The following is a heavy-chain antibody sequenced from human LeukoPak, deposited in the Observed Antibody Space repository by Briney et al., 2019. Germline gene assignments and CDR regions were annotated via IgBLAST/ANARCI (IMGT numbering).Heavy chain of an antibody. V-gene: IGHV3-23*01. CDR1: GFTFSSYG. D-gene: IGHD4-17*01. CDR3: SRDGDYDQYFFDS. Sequence: GGSLRLSCAASGFTFSSYGMSWVRQAPGTGLEWASDISGSSGSTYYVDCVKGRFTISRDNSKNTLYLQMNSLKTEDTAVYYCSRDGDYDQYFFDSWGQGTLVTVSS. J-gene: IGHJ4*02. CDR2: ISGSSGST.